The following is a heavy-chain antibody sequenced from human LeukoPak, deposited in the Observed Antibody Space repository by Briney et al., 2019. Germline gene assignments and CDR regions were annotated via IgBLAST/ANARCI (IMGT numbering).Heavy chain of an antibody. V-gene: IGHV3-43*01. CDR1: GFTFDDYT. Sequence: GGSLRLSCAASGFTFDDYTMHWVRQAPGKGLEWVSLIRWDGGSTYYADSVKGRFSISRDNSKNSLYLQMNSLRAEDTAVYYCARADSSIAARLSRSSIFNYCYYMDVWGKGTTVTVSS. J-gene: IGHJ6*03. D-gene: IGHD6-6*01. CDR3: ARADSSIAARLSRSSIFNYCYYMDV. CDR2: IRWDGGST.